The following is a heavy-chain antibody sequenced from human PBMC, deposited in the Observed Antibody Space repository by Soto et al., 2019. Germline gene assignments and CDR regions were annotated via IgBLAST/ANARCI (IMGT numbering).Heavy chain of an antibody. CDR2: ITDGGGST. V-gene: IGHV3-23*01. CDR3: ARAGPFRNGYKGVVRGDY. D-gene: IGHD2-2*02. CDR1: GFTFGSYA. J-gene: IGHJ4*02. Sequence: EVQLLESGGGLVQPGGSLRLSCAASGFTFGSYAMRWVRQAPGKGLEWVSGITDGGGSTFYANSLQGRFTISRDNAKNTLYLQMRSLTAGATATSDCARAGPFRNGYKGVVRGDYWGQGTLVTVSA.